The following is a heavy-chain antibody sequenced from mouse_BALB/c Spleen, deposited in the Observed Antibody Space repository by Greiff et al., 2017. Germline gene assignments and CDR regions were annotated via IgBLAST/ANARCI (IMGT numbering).Heavy chain of an antibody. J-gene: IGHJ3*01. CDR3: ASLGHAWFAY. CDR2: INPSSGYT. Sequence: VQLQQSAAELARPGASVKMSCKASGYTFTSYTMHWVKQRPGQGLEWIGYINPSSGYTEYNQKFKDKTTLTADKSSSTAYMQLSSLTSEDSAVYYCASLGHAWFAYWGQGTLVTVSA. V-gene: IGHV1-4*02. CDR1: GYTFTSYT. D-gene: IGHD3-1*01.